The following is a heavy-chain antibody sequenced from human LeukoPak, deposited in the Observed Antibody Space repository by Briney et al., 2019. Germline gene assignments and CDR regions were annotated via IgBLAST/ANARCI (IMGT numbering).Heavy chain of an antibody. CDR3: AKGKYGDYYYYGMDV. D-gene: IGHD4/OR15-4a*01. V-gene: IGHV3-64*02. J-gene: IGHJ6*02. Sequence: GGSLRLSCAASGFTFSDYAMHWVRQAPGKGLEYVSVISSNGGSTYYADSVKGRFTISRDNPKNTLYLQMGSLRAEDTAVYYCAKGKYGDYYYYGMDVWGQGTTVAVSS. CDR2: ISSNGGST. CDR1: GFTFSDYA.